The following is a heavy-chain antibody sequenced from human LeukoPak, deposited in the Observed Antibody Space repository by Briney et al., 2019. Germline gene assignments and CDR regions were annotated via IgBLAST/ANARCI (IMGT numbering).Heavy chain of an antibody. J-gene: IGHJ3*02. CDR2: MYYSGST. CDR1: GGSISSYY. CDR3: ARVIRINYYDSSGRRSGAFDI. Sequence: SETLSLTCTVSGGSISSYYWSWIRQPPGKGLEWIGYMYYSGSTNYNPSLKSRVTISVDTSKNQFSLKLSSVTAADTAVYYCARVIRINYYDSSGRRSGAFDIWGQGTMVTVSS. V-gene: IGHV4-59*12. D-gene: IGHD3-22*01.